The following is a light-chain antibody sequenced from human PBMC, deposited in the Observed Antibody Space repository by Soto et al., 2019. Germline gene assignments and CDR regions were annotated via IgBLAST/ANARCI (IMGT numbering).Light chain of an antibody. CDR2: EVS. CDR3: SAYAGSPYLYV. Sequence: QSVLTQPPSVSGAPGQTITISCTGSSSNIGAGYDVHWYQQHPGKAPQVLMYEVSKRPSGVPDRFSGSKSGNTASLTVSGLHAEDEADYYCSAYAGSPYLYVFGSGTKVTVL. J-gene: IGLJ1*01. V-gene: IGLV1-40*01. CDR1: SSNIGAGYD.